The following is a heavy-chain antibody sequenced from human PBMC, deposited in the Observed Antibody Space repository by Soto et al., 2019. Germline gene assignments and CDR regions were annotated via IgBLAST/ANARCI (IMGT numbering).Heavy chain of an antibody. CDR1: GFSLSTSGVG. J-gene: IGHJ4*02. D-gene: IGHD1-26*01. Sequence: QITLKESGPTLVKPTQTLTLTCTFSGFSLSTSGVGVGWIRQPPGKALEWLALIYWDDDKRYSPSLKSRLTITKDTSKTQMVLTITNTDRVDTATYSCVHRTTDNSLDYWGQGTLVTVSS. CDR2: IYWDDDK. CDR3: VHRTTDNSLDY. V-gene: IGHV2-5*02.